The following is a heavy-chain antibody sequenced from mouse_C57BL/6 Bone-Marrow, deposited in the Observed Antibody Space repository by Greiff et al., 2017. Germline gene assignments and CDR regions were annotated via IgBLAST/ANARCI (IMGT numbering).Heavy chain of an antibody. D-gene: IGHD1-1*01. J-gene: IGHJ3*01. CDR3: AIDANYYSSSYGAY. V-gene: IGHV1-74*01. Sequence: QVQLQQPGAELVKPGASVKVSCKASGYTFTSYWMHWVKQRPGQGLEWIGRIHPSDSDPTYNQKFKGKATLTVDKSSSTAYMQLSSLTSEDSAVYYCAIDANYYSSSYGAYWGQGTLVTVSA. CDR1: GYTFTSYW. CDR2: IHPSDSDP.